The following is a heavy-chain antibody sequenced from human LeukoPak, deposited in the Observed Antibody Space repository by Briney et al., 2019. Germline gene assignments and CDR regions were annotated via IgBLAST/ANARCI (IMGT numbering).Heavy chain of an antibody. CDR2: INPSGGST. Sequence: GASVKVSCKTSGYSFTSYYIHWVRQAPGQGLEWMGIINPSGGSTTYAQKFQGRLTMASDTSTSTVYMELSSLRSEDTAMNYCARSSAYYNEADIWGQGTMVTVSS. CDR1: GYSFTSYY. D-gene: IGHD1-26*01. J-gene: IGHJ3*02. CDR3: ARSSAYYNEADI. V-gene: IGHV1-46*01.